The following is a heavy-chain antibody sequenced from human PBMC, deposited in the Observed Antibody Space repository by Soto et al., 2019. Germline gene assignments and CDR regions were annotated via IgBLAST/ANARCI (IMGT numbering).Heavy chain of an antibody. Sequence: TSETLSLTCTVSGGSISSGGYYWSWIRQHPGKGLEWIGYIYYSGSTYYNPSLKSRVTISVDTSKNQFSLKLSSVTAADTAVYYCAREVSAPDYRPAFDIWGQGTMVTVSS. J-gene: IGHJ3*02. CDR1: GGSISSGGYY. D-gene: IGHD4-17*01. V-gene: IGHV4-31*03. CDR3: AREVSAPDYRPAFDI. CDR2: IYYSGST.